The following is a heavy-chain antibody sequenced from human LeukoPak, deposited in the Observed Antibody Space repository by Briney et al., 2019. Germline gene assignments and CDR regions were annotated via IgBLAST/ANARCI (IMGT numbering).Heavy chain of an antibody. CDR2: LNPNSGGT. D-gene: IGHD6-13*01. CDR3: ARDLFSDGYSSSWDY. CDR1: GYTFTGYN. J-gene: IGHJ4*02. Sequence: ASVKVSCKASGYTFTGYNMHWVRQAPGQGLEWMGWLNPNSGGTNYAQKFQGRVTMTRDTSISTAYMELSRLRSDDTAVYYCARDLFSDGYSSSWDYWGQGTLVTVSS. V-gene: IGHV1-2*02.